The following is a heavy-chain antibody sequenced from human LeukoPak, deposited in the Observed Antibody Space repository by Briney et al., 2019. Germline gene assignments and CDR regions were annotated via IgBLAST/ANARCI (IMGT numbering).Heavy chain of an antibody. CDR3: ARDGYCNSITCCDY. D-gene: IGHD2-2*03. V-gene: IGHV3-21*01. CDR2: ISGGSTHI. CDR1: GFTFSSYT. Sequence: GGSLSLSCAASGFTFSSYTMNWVRHAPGKGLEWVSSISGGSTHIYYADSVKGRLTISRDNTKNSVYLRMSGLRAEDTAIYYGARDGYCNSITCCDYWGKGTLVTVSS. J-gene: IGHJ4*02.